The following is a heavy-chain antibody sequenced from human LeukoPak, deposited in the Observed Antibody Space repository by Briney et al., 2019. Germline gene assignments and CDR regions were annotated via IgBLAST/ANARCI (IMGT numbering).Heavy chain of an antibody. D-gene: IGHD3-10*01. CDR1: GYTFTGYY. CDR2: INPNSGGT. J-gene: IGHJ3*02. CDR3: AKAGLWFGENDAFDI. V-gene: IGHV1-2*02. Sequence: GASVKVSCKASGYTFTGYYMHWVRQAPGQGLEWMGWINPNSGGTNYAQKFQGRVTMTRDTSISTAYMELSRLRAEDTALYYCAKAGLWFGENDAFDIWGQGTMVTVSS.